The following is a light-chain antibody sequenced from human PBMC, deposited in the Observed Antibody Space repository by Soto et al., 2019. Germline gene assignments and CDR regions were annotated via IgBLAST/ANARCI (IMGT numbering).Light chain of an antibody. Sequence: DIPMTQSPSSLCASXGDRVTIYCRTSSSAGRFLNGYQQKPGKAPTLXXNVASTLRSGGPSRFSGSGSATDFNRTINSLQPEDFATYFGQQSFTTPLTFGGGTKVDIK. CDR1: SSAGRF. J-gene: IGKJ4*01. V-gene: IGKV1-39*01. CDR3: QQSFTTPLT. CDR2: VAS.